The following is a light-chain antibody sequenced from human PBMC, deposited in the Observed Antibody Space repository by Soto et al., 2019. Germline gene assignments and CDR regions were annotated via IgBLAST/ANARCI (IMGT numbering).Light chain of an antibody. CDR2: AAS. V-gene: IGKV1-39*01. CDR3: QQSYSTPLYT. CDR1: QSISSY. Sequence: DIQMTQSPSSLSASVGDRVTITCRASQSISSYLNWYQQKPGKAPKLLIYAASSLQSGVPSRFSGSGSGTEFNLTISSLLPEDFSTYYCQQSYSTPLYTFGQGTKLEIK. J-gene: IGKJ2*01.